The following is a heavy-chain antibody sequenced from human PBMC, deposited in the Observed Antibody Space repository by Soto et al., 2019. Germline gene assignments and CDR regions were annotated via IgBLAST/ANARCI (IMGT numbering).Heavy chain of an antibody. Sequence: SLRLSCAASGFTVSSNYMSWVRQAPGKGLEWVSVIYSGGSTYYADSVKGRFTISRDNSKNTLYLQMNSLRAEDTAVYYCAREEAPEYSGSYFDYWGQGTLVTVSS. CDR2: IYSGGST. D-gene: IGHD1-26*01. CDR1: GFTVSSNY. CDR3: AREEAPEYSGSYFDY. J-gene: IGHJ4*02. V-gene: IGHV3-53*01.